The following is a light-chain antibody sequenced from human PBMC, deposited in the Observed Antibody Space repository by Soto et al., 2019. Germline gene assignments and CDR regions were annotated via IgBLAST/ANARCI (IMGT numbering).Light chain of an antibody. CDR3: CSYGGTYTVRV. Sequence: QSVLTQPASVSGSPGQSITISCTGTSSDVGGYDFVSWYQQHPNKAPKLMIYDVFKRPSGVPDRFSGSKSGNTASLTISGLQAEDEADYYCCSYGGTYTVRVFGGGTQLTVL. CDR2: DVF. J-gene: IGLJ3*02. CDR1: SSDVGGYDF. V-gene: IGLV2-11*01.